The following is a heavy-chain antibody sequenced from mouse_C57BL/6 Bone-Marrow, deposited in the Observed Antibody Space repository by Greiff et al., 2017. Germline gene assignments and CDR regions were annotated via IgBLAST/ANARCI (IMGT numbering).Heavy chain of an antibody. CDR2: IYPSDSDP. CDR1: GYTFTSSW. D-gene: IGHD1-1*01. J-gene: IGHJ1*03. CDR3: APTVVEWYFDV. Sequence: VQLQQPGAELVRPGSSVKLSCKASGYTFTSSWMNWVKQRPIQGLEWIGNIYPSDSDPHSNQKFKDKATLTADKSSSTAYMHLSSLTSEDSAVYYGAPTVVEWYFDVWGTGTTVTVSS. V-gene: IGHV1-52*01.